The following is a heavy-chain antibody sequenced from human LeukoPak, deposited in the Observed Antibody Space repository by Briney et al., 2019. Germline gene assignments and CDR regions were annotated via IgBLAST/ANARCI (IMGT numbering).Heavy chain of an antibody. CDR2: IWYDGSNK. CDR1: GFTFSSYG. J-gene: IGHJ5*02. D-gene: IGHD5-12*01. CDR3: ARDYGDSGYDL. Sequence: PGRSLRLSCAASGFTFSSYGMHGVRQAPGKGLEWVAIIWYDGSNKYYADSVKGRFTISRDNSKNTLYLQMNSLRAEDTAVYYCARDYGDSGYDLWGQGTLVTVSS. V-gene: IGHV3-33*01.